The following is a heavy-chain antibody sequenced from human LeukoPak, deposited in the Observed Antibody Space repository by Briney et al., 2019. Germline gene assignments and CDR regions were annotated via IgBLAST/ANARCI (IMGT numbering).Heavy chain of an antibody. V-gene: IGHV3-30*04. D-gene: IGHD3-22*01. CDR2: ISYDGSEK. J-gene: IGHJ4*02. CDR1: GFTFSSYA. CDR3: ARGFSGYYYPFDY. Sequence: GGSLRLSCAASGFTFSSYAVHWVRQAPGKGLEWVAVISYDGSEKYYADSVKGRFTISRDNSKNTLFLQMSSLRAEDTAVYYCARGFSGYYYPFDYWGQGTLVTVSS.